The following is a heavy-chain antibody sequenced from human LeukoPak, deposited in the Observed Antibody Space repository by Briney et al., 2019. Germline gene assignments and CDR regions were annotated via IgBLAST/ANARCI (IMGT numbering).Heavy chain of an antibody. CDR1: GWSFNDYY. Sequence: SETLSLTCAVYGWSFNDYYWNWIRQPPGKGLEWIGEINARGDTNYNPSLKSRVTISVDTSKKQFSLRLTSMIAADTALYYCARGQVPAARGYNWFDPWGQGTLVTVST. J-gene: IGHJ5*02. D-gene: IGHD2-2*01. CDR2: INARGDT. V-gene: IGHV4-34*01. CDR3: ARGQVPAARGYNWFDP.